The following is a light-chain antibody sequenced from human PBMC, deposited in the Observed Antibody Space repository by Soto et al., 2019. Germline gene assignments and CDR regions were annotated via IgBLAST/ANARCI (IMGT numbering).Light chain of an antibody. CDR1: QSVSSY. V-gene: IGKV3-11*01. Sequence: EIVLTQSPATLSLSPGERATLSCRASQSVSSYLAWYQQKPGQAPRLLIYDASNRATGIPARFRGSGSGTDFSLTIISLLPSDFAAYYYQQRCNSPQFTFGPGTKVDIK. J-gene: IGKJ3*01. CDR2: DAS. CDR3: QQRCNSPQFT.